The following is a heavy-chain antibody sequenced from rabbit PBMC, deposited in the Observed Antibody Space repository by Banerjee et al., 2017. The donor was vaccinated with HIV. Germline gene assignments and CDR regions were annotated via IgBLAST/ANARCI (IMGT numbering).Heavy chain of an antibody. Sequence: EESGGDLVKPEGSLTLTCTASGFSFSYSYWICWVRQAPGKGLEWIGCIYSGSSGSTYYASWAKGRFTISKTSSTTVTLQMTSLTAADTATYFCARTTKNNYYDGLVLWGQGTLVTVS. CDR3: ARTTKNNYYDGLVL. CDR2: IYSGSSGST. D-gene: IGHD1-1*01. CDR1: GFSFSYSYW. V-gene: IGHV1S45*01. J-gene: IGHJ4*01.